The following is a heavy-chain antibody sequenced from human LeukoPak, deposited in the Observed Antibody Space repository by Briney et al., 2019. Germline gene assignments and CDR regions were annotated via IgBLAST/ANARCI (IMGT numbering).Heavy chain of an antibody. V-gene: IGHV3-7*03. CDR1: GFTFSNYW. CDR2: IKRDGSDK. J-gene: IGHJ4*02. D-gene: IGHD3-22*01. CDR3: AKGTTLPGYMIGLPLFDY. Sequence: GGSLRLSCAASGFTFSNYWMSWVRQAPGKGLEWVANIKRDGSDKYYVDSVKGRFTISRDNSKNTLHLQMNSLRAEDTAVYYCAKGTTLPGYMIGLPLFDYWGQGTLVTVSS.